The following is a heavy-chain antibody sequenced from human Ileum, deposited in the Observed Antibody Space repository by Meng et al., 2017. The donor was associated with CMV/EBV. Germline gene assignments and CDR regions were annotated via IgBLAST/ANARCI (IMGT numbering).Heavy chain of an antibody. D-gene: IGHD6-19*01. CDR1: GFGIDAYT. V-gene: IGHV3-43*01. CDR3: AKGGQWLITS. Sequence: GGSLRLSCAASGFGIDAYTMHWVRQRPGKALEWVSLIGRDGRTAYYGDSVKGRFTISRDNHKNSFFLQMNSLRSEDTALYYCAKGGQWLITSWGQGTLVTVSS. J-gene: IGHJ5*02. CDR2: IGRDGRTA.